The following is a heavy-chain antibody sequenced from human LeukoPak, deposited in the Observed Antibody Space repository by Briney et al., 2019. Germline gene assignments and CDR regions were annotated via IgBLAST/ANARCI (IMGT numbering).Heavy chain of an antibody. CDR3: ARKTDSGGQGDY. J-gene: IGHJ4*02. CDR1: GFTFSSYG. D-gene: IGHD3-22*01. Sequence: GGSLRLSCAASGFTFSSYGMSWVRQAPGKGLEWVSTISGSGGSTYYADSVKGRLTISRDNSKNTLYLQMNSLRAEDTAVYYCARKTDSGGQGDYWGPGTLVTVSS. V-gene: IGHV3-23*01. CDR2: ISGSGGST.